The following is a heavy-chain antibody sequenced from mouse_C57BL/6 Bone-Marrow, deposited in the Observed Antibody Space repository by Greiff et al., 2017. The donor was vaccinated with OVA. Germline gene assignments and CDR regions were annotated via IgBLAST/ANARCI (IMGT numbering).Heavy chain of an antibody. CDR1: GYTFTDYY. Sequence: QVQLKQSGAELVKPGASVKISCKASGYTFTDYYINWVKQRPGQGLEWIGKIGPGSGSTYYNEKFKGKATLTADKASSTAYMQLSSLTSEDSAVYFCANTISYYGSSLYYFDYWGQGTTLTVSS. V-gene: IGHV1-77*01. CDR2: IGPGSGST. D-gene: IGHD1-1*01. CDR3: ANTISYYGSSLYYFDY. J-gene: IGHJ2*01.